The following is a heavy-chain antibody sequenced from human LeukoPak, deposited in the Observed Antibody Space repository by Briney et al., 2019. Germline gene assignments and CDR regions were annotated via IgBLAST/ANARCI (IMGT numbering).Heavy chain of an antibody. CDR2: INPNSGGT. CDR1: GYTFTGYY. V-gene: IGHV1-2*02. Sequence: ASVKVSCKASGYTFTGYYMHWVRQAPGQGLEWMGWINPNSGGTNYAQKFQGRVTMTRDTSISTANMELSRLRSDDTAVYYCARIVVDTAMVTDAWYWFDPWGQGTLVTVSS. CDR3: ARIVVDTAMVTDAWYWFDP. D-gene: IGHD5-18*01. J-gene: IGHJ5*02.